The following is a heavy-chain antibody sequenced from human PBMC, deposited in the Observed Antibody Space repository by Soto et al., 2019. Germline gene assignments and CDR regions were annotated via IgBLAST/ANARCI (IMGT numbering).Heavy chain of an antibody. Sequence: QVQLVQSGAEVKKPGSSVKVSCKASGGTFSSYAISWVRQAPGQGLEWMGGIIPIFGTANYAQKFQGRVTITADKSTSTAYMELSSLRAEDTAVYYCAREVGGSTIFGVVSLADYYYGMDVWGQGTTVTVSS. CDR1: GGTFSSYA. D-gene: IGHD3-3*01. CDR2: IIPIFGTA. CDR3: AREVGGSTIFGVVSLADYYYGMDV. J-gene: IGHJ6*02. V-gene: IGHV1-69*06.